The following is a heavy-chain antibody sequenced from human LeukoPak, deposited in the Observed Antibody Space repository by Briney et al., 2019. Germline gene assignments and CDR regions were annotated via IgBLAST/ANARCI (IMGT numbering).Heavy chain of an antibody. Sequence: ASVEVSRKASGGSFSTNAISWVRQAPGQGLEWMGALIPVFDTGTYSQKFQDRLTITTDQSTSTVYMELSSLTSEDTAVYYCTRDLGYGNGGNYWGQGTLVTVSS. V-gene: IGHV1-69*05. J-gene: IGHJ4*02. CDR3: TRDLGYGNGGNY. D-gene: IGHD5-18*01. CDR2: LIPVFDTG. CDR1: GGSFSTNA.